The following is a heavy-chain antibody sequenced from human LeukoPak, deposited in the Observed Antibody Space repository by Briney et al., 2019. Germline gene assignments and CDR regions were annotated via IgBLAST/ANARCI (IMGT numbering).Heavy chain of an antibody. CDR2: ISSSSSYI. CDR1: GFTFANYV. J-gene: IGHJ5*02. Sequence: GGSLRLSCAASGFTFANYVTHWVRQAPGKGLEWVSSISSSSSYIYYADSVKGRFTISRDNAKNSLYLQMNSLRAEDTAVYYCAGDTSGSYRPWGQGTLVTVSS. V-gene: IGHV3-21*01. D-gene: IGHD1-26*01. CDR3: AGDTSGSYRP.